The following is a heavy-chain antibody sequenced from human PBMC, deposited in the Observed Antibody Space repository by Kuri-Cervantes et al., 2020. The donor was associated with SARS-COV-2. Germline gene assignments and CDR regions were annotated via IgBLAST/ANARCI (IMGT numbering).Heavy chain of an antibody. CDR2: ISYDGSNK. Sequence: GGSLRLSCAASGFTFSSYGMHWVRQAPDKGLEWVAVISYDGSNKYYADSVKGRFTISRDNSKNTLYLQMNSLRAEDTAVYYCAKALRIVVVPAALGFDYYYGMDVWGQGTTVTVSS. CDR3: AKALRIVVVPAALGFDYYYGMDV. J-gene: IGHJ6*02. CDR1: GFTFSSYG. V-gene: IGHV3-30*18. D-gene: IGHD2-2*01.